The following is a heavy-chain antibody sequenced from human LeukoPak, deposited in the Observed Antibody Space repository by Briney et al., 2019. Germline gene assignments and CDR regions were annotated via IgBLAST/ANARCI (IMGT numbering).Heavy chain of an antibody. D-gene: IGHD2-21*02. CDR3: ARDHLAYCGGDCSRFDY. Sequence: GGSLRLSCAASGFTFSSYWMSWVRQAPGKGLEWLAVISYDGSNKYYADSVKGRFTISRDNSKNTLYLQMNSLRAEDTAVYYCARDHLAYCGGDCSRFDYWGQGTLVTVSS. J-gene: IGHJ4*02. CDR1: GFTFSSYW. V-gene: IGHV3-30-3*01. CDR2: ISYDGSNK.